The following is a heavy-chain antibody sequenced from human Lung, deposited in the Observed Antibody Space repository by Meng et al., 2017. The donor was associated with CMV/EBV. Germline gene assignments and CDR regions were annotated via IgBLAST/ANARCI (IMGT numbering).Heavy chain of an antibody. CDR2: ISPYTGNT. CDR1: GYTFNTYG. Sequence: ASVXVSCKASGYTFNTYGLSWVRQAPGQGFEWMAWISPYTGNTKFAQKFQGRVTMTTDISTTTAYMELTSLRSDDTAVYYCARDGAQGVVIVIPGSTSMDLXGQGXTVTVSS. V-gene: IGHV1-18*01. CDR3: ARDGAQGVVIVIPGSTSMDL. D-gene: IGHD2/OR15-2a*01. J-gene: IGHJ6*02.